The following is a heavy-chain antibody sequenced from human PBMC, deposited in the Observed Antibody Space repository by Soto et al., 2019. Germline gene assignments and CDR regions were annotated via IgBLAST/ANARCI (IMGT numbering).Heavy chain of an antibody. CDR2: IIPIFGTA. J-gene: IGHJ6*02. V-gene: IGHV1-69*05. CDR1: GGTFSSYA. Sequence: QVQLVQSGAEVKKPGSSVKVSCKASGGTFSSYAISWVRQAPGQGLEWMGGIIPIFGTANYAQKFQGRVTITPAESTRTACMELSSLRSEDTAVYYCARELPFMVVVVAAKDSYGMDVWGQGTTVTVSS. D-gene: IGHD2-15*01. CDR3: ARELPFMVVVVAAKDSYGMDV.